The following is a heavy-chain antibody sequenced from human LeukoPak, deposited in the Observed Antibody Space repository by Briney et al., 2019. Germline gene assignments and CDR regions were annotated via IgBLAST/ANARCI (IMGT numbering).Heavy chain of an antibody. Sequence: SETLSLTCAVYGGSFSGYYWSWIRQPPGKGLEWIGEINHSGSTNYNPSLKSRVTISVDTSKNQFSLKLSSVTAADTAVYYCATSSGYKNHRGQGTLVTVSS. CDR1: GGSFSGYY. J-gene: IGHJ4*02. D-gene: IGHD3-22*01. CDR3: ATSSGYKNH. V-gene: IGHV4-34*01. CDR2: INHSGST.